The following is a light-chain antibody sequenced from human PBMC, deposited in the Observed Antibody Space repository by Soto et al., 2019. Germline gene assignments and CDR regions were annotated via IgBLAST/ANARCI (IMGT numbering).Light chain of an antibody. V-gene: IGKV1-5*03. J-gene: IGKJ1*01. CDR3: QQYSAKWT. CDR2: KAS. CDR1: ESISSW. Sequence: DIQMTQSPSTLSASVGDRVTITCRASESISSWLAWFQQKPGKAPKLLIYKASILESGVSSRFSGSESGTEFTLPISSLQPDDFATYFFQQYSAKWTFRQGTKVEIK.